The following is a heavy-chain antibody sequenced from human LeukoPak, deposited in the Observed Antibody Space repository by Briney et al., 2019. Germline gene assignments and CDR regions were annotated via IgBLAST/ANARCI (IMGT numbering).Heavy chain of an antibody. CDR3: AREEVPHGFDI. CDR1: GGSISTYY. Sequence: PSKTLSLTCTVSGGSISTYYSSWIRQPPGKGLEYIGYIYYSGSTNYNPSLKSRVTMSLDTSKLQFSLKLSSVTAADKAVYYCAREEVPHGFDIWGKVIMVTVGS. V-gene: IGHV4-59*01. CDR2: IYYSGST. J-gene: IGHJ3*02.